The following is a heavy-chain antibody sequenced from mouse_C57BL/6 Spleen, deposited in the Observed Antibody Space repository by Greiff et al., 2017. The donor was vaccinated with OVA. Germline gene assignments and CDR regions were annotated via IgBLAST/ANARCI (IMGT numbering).Heavy chain of an antibody. V-gene: IGHV1-4*01. CDR2: INPSSGYT. CDR1: GYTFTSYT. J-gene: IGHJ2*01. CDR3: ARRDSYFDY. D-gene: IGHD3-2*01. Sequence: VKLQESGAELARPGASVKMSCKASGYTFTSYTMHWEKQRPGQGLEWIGYINPSSGYTKYNQKFKDKATLTADKSSSTAYMQLSSLTSEDSAVYYCARRDSYFDYWGQGTTLTVSS.